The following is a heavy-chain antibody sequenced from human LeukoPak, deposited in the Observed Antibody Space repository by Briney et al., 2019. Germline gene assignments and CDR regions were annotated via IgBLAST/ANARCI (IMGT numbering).Heavy chain of an antibody. CDR1: GFTFSTYA. D-gene: IGHD5-18*01. CDR3: STDTPWGTAMVH. CDR2: IKSKADGGTT. V-gene: IGHV3-15*01. J-gene: IGHJ4*02. Sequence: TGGSLRLSCAASGFTFSTYAMSWVRQAPGKGLEWVGHIKSKADGGTTDYAAPVKGRFTFSRDDSKNTLYLQMSSLKTEDTDVYYCSTDTPWGTAMVHWGQGTLVTVSS.